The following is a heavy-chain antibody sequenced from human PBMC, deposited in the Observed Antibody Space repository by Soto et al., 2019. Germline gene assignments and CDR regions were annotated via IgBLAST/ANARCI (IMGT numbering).Heavy chain of an antibody. CDR3: ARDREYSGSYQVAWFDP. CDR1: GYTFTGYY. D-gene: IGHD1-26*01. CDR2: IIPIFGTA. V-gene: IGHV1-69*13. J-gene: IGHJ5*02. Sequence: GASVKVSCKASGYTFTGYYMHWVRQAPRQGLEWMGGIIPIFGTANYAQKFQGRVTITADESTSTAYMELSSLRSEDTAVYYCARDREYSGSYQVAWFDPWGQGTLVTVSS.